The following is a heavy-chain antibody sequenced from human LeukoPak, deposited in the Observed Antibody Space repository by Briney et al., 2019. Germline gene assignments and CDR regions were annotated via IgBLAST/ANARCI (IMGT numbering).Heavy chain of an antibody. CDR3: ARDAYYYGSESYFFDF. J-gene: IGHJ4*02. D-gene: IGHD3-10*01. CDR2: INPNSGGT. CDR1: GYTFTGYY. Sequence: EASVKVSCKASGYTFTGYYMHWVRQAPGQGLEWMGWINPNSGGTNYAQKFQGRVTMTRDTSISTAYMELSRLRSDDTAVYYCARDAYYYGSESYFFDFWGQGTLVTVSS. V-gene: IGHV1-2*02.